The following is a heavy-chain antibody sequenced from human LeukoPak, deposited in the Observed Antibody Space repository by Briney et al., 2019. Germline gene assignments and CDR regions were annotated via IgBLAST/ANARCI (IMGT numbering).Heavy chain of an antibody. CDR1: GFTFSSYI. CDR2: ISSSSNYV. V-gene: IGHV3-21*01. Sequence: GGSLRLSCAASGFTFSSYIMNWVRQAPGKGLEWVPSISSSSNYVYYADSVKGRFTISRDNAKSSLYLQMNSLRAEDTAVYYCARDLNWSDFDYWGQGTLVTVSS. CDR3: ARDLNWSDFDY. J-gene: IGHJ4*02. D-gene: IGHD1-20*01.